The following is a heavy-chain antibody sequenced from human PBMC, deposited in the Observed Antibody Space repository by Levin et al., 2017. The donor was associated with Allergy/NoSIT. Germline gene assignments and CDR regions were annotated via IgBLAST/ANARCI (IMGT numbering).Heavy chain of an antibody. Sequence: SETLSLTCAVSGGSISSDYWWSWVRQPPGKGLEWIGQMYHSGDTKYNPSLKSRVTISVDKSKNQFSLRLTSVTAADTAVYYCARISHRGGWYLAEAIDIWGQGTMVTVSS. CDR2: MYHSGDT. V-gene: IGHV4-4*02. CDR1: GGSISSDYW. CDR3: ARISHRGGWYLAEAIDI. J-gene: IGHJ3*02. D-gene: IGHD6-19*01.